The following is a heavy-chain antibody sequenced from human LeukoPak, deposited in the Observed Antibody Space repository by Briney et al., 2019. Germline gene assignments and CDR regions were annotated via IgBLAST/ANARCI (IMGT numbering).Heavy chain of an antibody. CDR2: IYHSGNSNFIP. CDR1: GGSIYSYY. V-gene: IGHV4-4*09. Sequence: SETLSLTCTVSGGSIYSYYWRWIRQPPGKGLEWIGNIYHSGNSNFIPTYNPSLKSRVTISVDTSKSQFYLRLTSVTAADRAVYYCASGLSVRCSHFWGQGILVTVSS. D-gene: IGHD2-8*01. CDR3: ASGLSVRCSHF. J-gene: IGHJ4*02.